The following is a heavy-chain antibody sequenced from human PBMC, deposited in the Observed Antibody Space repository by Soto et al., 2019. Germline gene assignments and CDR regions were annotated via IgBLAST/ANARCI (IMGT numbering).Heavy chain of an antibody. CDR1: GGSITYGGFS. J-gene: IGHJ4*02. CDR2: ITHLENT. D-gene: IGHD1-1*01. CDR3: ARGGGNDPFDS. Sequence: SETLSLTCTVSGGSITYGGFSWSWIRQSPGKGLEWIGYITHLENTYFHPTFKSRLTMSIDRSKNQFSLNLSSVTAADRAVYFCARGGGNDPFDSWGQGVLVTVSS. V-gene: IGHV4-30-2*06.